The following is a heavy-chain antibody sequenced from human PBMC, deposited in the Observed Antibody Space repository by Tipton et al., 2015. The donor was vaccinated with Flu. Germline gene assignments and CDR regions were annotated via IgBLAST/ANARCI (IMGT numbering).Heavy chain of an antibody. CDR2: IYYSGST. V-gene: IGHV4-39*07. CDR1: GGSISSSSYY. Sequence: TLSLTCTVSGGSISSSSYYWGWIRQPPGKGLEWIGSIYYSGSTYYNPSLKSRVAISADTSKNQFSLKLSSVTAADTAVYYCARGLTWLSHDSWGQGTLVTVSS. D-gene: IGHD3-22*01. J-gene: IGHJ5*01. CDR3: ARGLTWLSHDS.